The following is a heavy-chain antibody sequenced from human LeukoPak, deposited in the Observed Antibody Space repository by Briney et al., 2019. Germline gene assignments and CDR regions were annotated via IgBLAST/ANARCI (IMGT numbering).Heavy chain of an antibody. D-gene: IGHD2-2*01. CDR3: ARGGQVAPQPGNWFDP. V-gene: IGHV1-46*01. CDR1: GYTFISNY. J-gene: IGHJ5*02. Sequence: VASVKVSCKAYGYTFISNYLNWVRQAPGQGLEWMGIINPSGGSPSYAQKFQGRVTMTRDMSTSTVYMTLSSLKSEDTAVYYCARGGQVAPQPGNWFDPWGQGTLVTVFS. CDR2: INPSGGSP.